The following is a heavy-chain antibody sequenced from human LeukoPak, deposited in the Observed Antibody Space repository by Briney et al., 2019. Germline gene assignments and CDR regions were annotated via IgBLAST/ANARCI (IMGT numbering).Heavy chain of an antibody. J-gene: IGHJ4*02. V-gene: IGHV3-21*01. Sequence: GGSLRLSCVAPGFTFSRYSMNWVRQAPGKGLEWVSSISSSSSYIYYADSVKGRFTTSRDNAKNSLYLQMNSLRAEDTAVYYCARVPDDFWSGYFVDYWGQGTLVTVSS. CDR3: ARVPDDFWSGYFVDY. D-gene: IGHD3-3*01. CDR2: ISSSSSYI. CDR1: GFTFSRYS.